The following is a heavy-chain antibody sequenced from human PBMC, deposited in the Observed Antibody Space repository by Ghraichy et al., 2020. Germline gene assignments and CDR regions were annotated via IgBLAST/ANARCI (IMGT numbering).Heavy chain of an antibody. CDR1: GFTFSSYG. D-gene: IGHD6-19*01. Sequence: GGSLRLSCAASGFTFSSYGMHWVRQAPGKGLEWVAFIRYDGSNKYYADSVKGRFTISRDNSKNTLYLQMSSLRAEDTAVYYCAKVGYSSAWYFDCWGQGTLVTVSS. CDR2: IRYDGSNK. CDR3: AKVGYSSAWYFDC. J-gene: IGHJ4*02. V-gene: IGHV3-30*02.